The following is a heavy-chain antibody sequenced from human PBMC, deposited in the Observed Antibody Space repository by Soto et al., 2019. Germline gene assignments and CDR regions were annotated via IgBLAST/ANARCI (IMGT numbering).Heavy chain of an antibody. V-gene: IGHV3-30*03. CDR1: GFTFTSYI. Sequence: GGSLRLSCAASGFTFTSYIMNWVRQAPGKGLEWVAIISYDGKYKHYVDSVKGRFTISRDNSKNTLYLEMNSLRVDDTAVYKCARDPGRGEPPFDHWGQGTLVTVSS. CDR3: ARDPGRGEPPFDH. CDR2: ISYDGKYK. J-gene: IGHJ4*02. D-gene: IGHD3-10*01.